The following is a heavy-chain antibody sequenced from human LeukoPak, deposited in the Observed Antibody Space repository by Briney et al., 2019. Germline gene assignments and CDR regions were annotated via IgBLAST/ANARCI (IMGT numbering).Heavy chain of an antibody. J-gene: IGHJ6*02. D-gene: IGHD3-3*01. CDR3: ARDLGGPITIFGVVPSRVPYGMDV. Sequence: GASVKVSCKASGYTFTSYDINWVRQATGQGLERMGWMNPNSGNTGYAQKFQGRVTMTRNTSISTAYMELSSLRSEDTAVYYCARDLGGPITIFGVVPSRVPYGMDVWGQGTTVTVSS. CDR1: GYTFTSYD. V-gene: IGHV1-8*01. CDR2: MNPNSGNT.